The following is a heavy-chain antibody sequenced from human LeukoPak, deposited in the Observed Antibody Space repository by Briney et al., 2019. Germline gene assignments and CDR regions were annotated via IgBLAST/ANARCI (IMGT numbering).Heavy chain of an antibody. Sequence: SETLSLTCSVSGGPISGHYWSWIRQPPGKGLEWIGYIYYSGSTNYNPSLNSRLTISVDTSKTHFSLRLSSVTAADTAVYYCPGTFSGRLDYWGQGTLVTISS. CDR1: GGPISGHY. D-gene: IGHD5-12*01. CDR3: PGTFSGRLDY. CDR2: IYYSGST. V-gene: IGHV4-59*11. J-gene: IGHJ4*02.